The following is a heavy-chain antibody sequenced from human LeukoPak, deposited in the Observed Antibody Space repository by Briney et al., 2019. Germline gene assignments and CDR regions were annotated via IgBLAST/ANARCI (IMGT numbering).Heavy chain of an antibody. D-gene: IGHD4-17*01. J-gene: IGHJ5*02. CDR3: ARASDHGDYRNWFDP. Sequence: GGSLRLSCAASGFTFSSYEMNWVRQAPGKGLEWVAFIRYDGSNKYYADSVKGRFTISRDNSKNTLYLQMNSLRAEDTAVYYCARASDHGDYRNWFDPWGQGTLVTVSS. V-gene: IGHV3-30*02. CDR1: GFTFSSYE. CDR2: IRYDGSNK.